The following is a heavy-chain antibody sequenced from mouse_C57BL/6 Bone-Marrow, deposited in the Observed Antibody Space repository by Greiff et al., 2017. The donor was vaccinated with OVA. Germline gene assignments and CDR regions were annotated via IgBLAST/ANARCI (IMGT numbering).Heavy chain of an antibody. V-gene: IGHV1-72*01. CDR2: IDPNSGGT. D-gene: IGHD3-1*01. J-gene: IGHJ3*01. CDR3: ARSGGPWFAY. CDR1: GYTFTSYW. Sequence: QVQLQQPGAELVKPGASVKLSCKASGYTFTSYWMHWVKQRPGRGLEWIGRIDPNSGGTKYNEKFKSKATLTVDKPSSPAYMQLSSLTSEVSAVYYCARSGGPWFAYWGQGTLVTVSA.